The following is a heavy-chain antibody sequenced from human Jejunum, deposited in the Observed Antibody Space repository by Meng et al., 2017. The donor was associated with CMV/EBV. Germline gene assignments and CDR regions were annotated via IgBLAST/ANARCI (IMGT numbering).Heavy chain of an antibody. J-gene: IGHJ4*02. Sequence: QLVEAGDEVKKPGASVRVSCKASGYTFTHHGISWIRQAPGQGLEWMGWISCYNGDTNYAQKLQGRVTMTTDTSTNTAYMDLRGLRSDDTAVYYCARDPSNTSGRYAYFDYWGQGTLVTVSS. CDR2: ISCYNGDT. V-gene: IGHV1-18*01. CDR1: GYTFTHHG. CDR3: ARDPSNTSGRYAYFDY. D-gene: IGHD6-19*01.